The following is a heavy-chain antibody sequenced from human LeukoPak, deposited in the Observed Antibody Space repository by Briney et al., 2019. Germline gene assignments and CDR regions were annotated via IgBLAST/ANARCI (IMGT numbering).Heavy chain of an antibody. J-gene: IGHJ4*02. V-gene: IGHV1-69*05. CDR3: ARDLNYYDSSDY. CDR1: GGTFSSYA. CDR2: IIPIFGTA. D-gene: IGHD3-22*01. Sequence: ASVKASCKASGGTFSSYAISWVRQAPGQGLEWMGRIIPIFGTANYAQKFQGRVTITTDESTSTAYMELSSLRSEDTAVYYCARDLNYYDSSDYWGQGTLVTVSS.